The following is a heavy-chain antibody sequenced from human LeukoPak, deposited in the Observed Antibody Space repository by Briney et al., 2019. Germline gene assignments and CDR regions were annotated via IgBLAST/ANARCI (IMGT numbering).Heavy chain of an antibody. CDR2: INTNTGNP. J-gene: IGHJ3*02. CDR3: ARASPYYDFWSGYFSYDAFDI. D-gene: IGHD3-3*01. V-gene: IGHV7-4-1*02. Sequence: GASVKVSCKASGYTFTSYAMNWVRQAPGQGLEWMGWINTNTGNPTYAQGFTGRFVFSLDTSVSTAYLQISSLKAEDTAVYYCARASPYYDFWSGYFSYDAFDIWGQGTMVTVSS. CDR1: GYTFTSYA.